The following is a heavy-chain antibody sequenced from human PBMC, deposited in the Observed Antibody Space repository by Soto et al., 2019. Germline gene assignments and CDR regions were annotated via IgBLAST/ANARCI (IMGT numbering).Heavy chain of an antibody. J-gene: IGHJ4*02. D-gene: IGHD3-10*01. Sequence: SETLSLTCAVSGGPVSSTNWWSWVRQSPGKGLEWIGDIYHIGSTYYNPSLMSRVTISVDKSNNQFSLTLRSVTAADTAVYYCARDVASAGSTFDYWGQGTLVTGSS. CDR2: IYHIGST. CDR3: ARDVASAGSTFDY. V-gene: IGHV4-4*02. CDR1: GGPVSSTNW.